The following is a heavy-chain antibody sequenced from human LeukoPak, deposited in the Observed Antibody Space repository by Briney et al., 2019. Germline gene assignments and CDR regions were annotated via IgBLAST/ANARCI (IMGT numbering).Heavy chain of an antibody. CDR1: GGSFSDYY. Sequence: SETLSLTCAVYGGSFSDYYWGWIRQPPGKGLEWIGSIYYSGSTYYNPSLKSRVTISVDTSKNQFSLKLSSVTAADTAVYYCASYDSSGYRIDYWGQGTLVTVSS. CDR3: ASYDSSGYRIDY. J-gene: IGHJ4*02. V-gene: IGHV4-39*01. CDR2: IYYSGST. D-gene: IGHD3-22*01.